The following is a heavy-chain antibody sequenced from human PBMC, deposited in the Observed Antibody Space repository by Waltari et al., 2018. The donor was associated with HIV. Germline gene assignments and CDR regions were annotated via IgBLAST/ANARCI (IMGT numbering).Heavy chain of an antibody. Sequence: EAQLVQSGAEVRRSGESLKISCKASGYSFTSYWLAWVRQMPGKGPEWLGTIYPADSDVIYSPSVQGQVVISVDNTIDSAYIQWKSLRTSDTGIYYCARSIVGSLEAFDVWGQGTSLTVSA. J-gene: IGHJ3*01. CDR2: IYPADSDV. CDR3: ARSIVGSLEAFDV. CDR1: GYSFTSYW. V-gene: IGHV5-51*01. D-gene: IGHD2-21*01.